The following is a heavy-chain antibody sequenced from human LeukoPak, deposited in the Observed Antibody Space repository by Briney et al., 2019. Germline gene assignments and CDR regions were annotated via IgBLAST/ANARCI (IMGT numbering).Heavy chain of an antibody. J-gene: IGHJ4*02. D-gene: IGHD1-26*01. CDR3: AREEEGELPDY. Sequence: GGSLRLSCAASGFPFSGYAMHWVRQAPGKGLEWVAIISYNGNIVHYADSVRGRFTVSRDNSKNTLYLQMNSLRTDDTARYFCAREEEGELPDYWGQGTLVAVSS. V-gene: IGHV3-30*03. CDR2: ISYNGNIV. CDR1: GFPFSGYA.